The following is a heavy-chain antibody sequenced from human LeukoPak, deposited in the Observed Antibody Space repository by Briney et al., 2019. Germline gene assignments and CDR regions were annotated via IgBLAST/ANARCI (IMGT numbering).Heavy chain of an antibody. CDR3: AKAPVVYDQGAFDI. CDR2: IYYSGST. V-gene: IGHV4-59*01. D-gene: IGHD1-26*01. CDR1: GGSISSFY. J-gene: IGHJ3*02. Sequence: SETLSLTCTVSGGSISSFYWSWIRQPPGKGLEWIGYIYYSGSTNYNPSLKSRVTISVDTSKNQFSLKLSSVTAADTAVCYCAKAPVVYDQGAFDIWGQGTMVTVSS.